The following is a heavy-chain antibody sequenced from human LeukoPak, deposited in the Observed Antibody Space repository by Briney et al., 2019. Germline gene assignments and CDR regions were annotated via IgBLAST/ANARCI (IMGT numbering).Heavy chain of an antibody. V-gene: IGHV1-69*01. CDR1: GGTFSSYA. J-gene: IGHJ5*02. CDR3: ARSGEYCSSTSCYFFWFGP. D-gene: IGHD2-2*01. CDR2: IIPIFGTA. Sequence: SVKVSCKASGGTFSSYAISWVRQAPGQGLEWMGGIIPIFGTANYAQKFQGRVTITADESTSTAYMELSSLRSEDTAVYYCARSGEYCSSTSCYFFWFGPWGQGTLVTVSS.